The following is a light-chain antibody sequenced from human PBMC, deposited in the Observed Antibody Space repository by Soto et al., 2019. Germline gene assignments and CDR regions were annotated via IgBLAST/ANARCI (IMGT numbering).Light chain of an antibody. CDR2: DAS. CDR1: QSVSSY. J-gene: IGKJ5*01. Sequence: EIVLTQSPDTLSLSPGERATLSCRASQSVSSYSAWYQQKPGKAPRLLIYDASNRATGIPARLSGSGSGTDFTLPIRSLEPEDFAVYYCQQRSNSITFGQGTRLEIK. CDR3: QQRSNSIT. V-gene: IGKV3-11*01.